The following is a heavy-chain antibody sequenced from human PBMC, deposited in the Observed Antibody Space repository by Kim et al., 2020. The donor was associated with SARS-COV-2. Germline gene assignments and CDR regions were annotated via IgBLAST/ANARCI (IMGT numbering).Heavy chain of an antibody. CDR3: AKDYGYCSGGSCFIRYYFDY. Sequence: GGSLRLSCAASGFTFSSYAMSWVRQAPGKGLEWVSAISGSGGSTYYADSVKGRFTISRDNSKNTLYLQMNSLRAEDTAVYYCAKDYGYCSGGSCFIRYYFDYWGQGTLVTVSS. CDR2: ISGSGGST. J-gene: IGHJ4*02. CDR1: GFTFSSYA. V-gene: IGHV3-23*01. D-gene: IGHD2-15*01.